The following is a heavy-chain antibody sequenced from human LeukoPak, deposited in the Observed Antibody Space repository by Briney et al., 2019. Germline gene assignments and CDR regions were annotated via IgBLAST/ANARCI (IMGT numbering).Heavy chain of an antibody. J-gene: IGHJ6*02. V-gene: IGHV7-4-1*02. CDR3: ARGSSLGAARMNGHYYYYSGMDV. D-gene: IGHD2-15*01. CDR1: GYTFTSYA. Sequence: ASVKVSCLASGYTFTSYAMNWVRQAPGQGLEWMRWIHTNTGNPTYAQGFTGRFVFSLDTSVSTAYLQISSLKAEDTAVYYCARGSSLGAARMNGHYYYYSGMDVWGQGTTVTVSS. CDR2: IHTNTGNP.